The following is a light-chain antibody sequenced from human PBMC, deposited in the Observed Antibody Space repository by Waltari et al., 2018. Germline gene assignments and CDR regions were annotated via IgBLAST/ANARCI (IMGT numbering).Light chain of an antibody. CDR2: DAS. V-gene: IGKV3-11*01. CDR3: QHRSNWYT. J-gene: IGKJ2*01. Sequence: EIVLTQSPATLPLSPGERAALSCRASQSIGHFLAWYQHKPGQAPRLLIYDASNRATGVPARFSGSGSETDFTLTISSLEPEDFAFYYCQHRSNWYTFGLGTKLEIK. CDR1: QSIGHF.